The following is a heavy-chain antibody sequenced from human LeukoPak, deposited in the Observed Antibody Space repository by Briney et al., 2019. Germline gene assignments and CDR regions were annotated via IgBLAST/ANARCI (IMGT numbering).Heavy chain of an antibody. J-gene: IGHJ4*02. V-gene: IGHV1-2*02. CDR2: INPNSGGT. CDR1: GYTFTRYY. Sequence: GASVKVSCKASGYTFTRYYMNWVRQSPRPALKWMGGINPNSGGTNYAQKFQARVTMTRDTSITTAYMELSRLRSDDTAVYYCARDQARYGYWGQGTLVTVSS. D-gene: IGHD5-18*01. CDR3: ARDQARYGY.